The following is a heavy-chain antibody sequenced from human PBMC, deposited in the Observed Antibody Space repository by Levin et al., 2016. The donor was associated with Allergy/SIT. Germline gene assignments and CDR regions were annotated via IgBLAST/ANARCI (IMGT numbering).Heavy chain of an antibody. J-gene: IGHJ6*02. V-gene: IGHV4-39*01. CDR3: ARFLGSYSSSWMFFGDYGMDV. Sequence: WIRQPPGKGLEWIGSIYYSGSTYYNPSLKSRVTISVDTSKNQFSLKLSSVTAADTAVYYCARFLGSYSSSWMFFGDYGMDVWGQGTTVTVSS. CDR2: IYYSGST. D-gene: IGHD6-13*01.